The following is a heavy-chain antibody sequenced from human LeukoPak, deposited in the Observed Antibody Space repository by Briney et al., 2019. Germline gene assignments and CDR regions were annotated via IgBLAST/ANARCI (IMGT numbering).Heavy chain of an antibody. CDR2: IRYDGSNK. J-gene: IGHJ6*02. Sequence: GGSLRLSCAASGFTFSSYGMHWVRQAPGKGLEGVAFIRYDGSNKYYADSVKGRFTISRDNSKNTLYLQMNSLRAEDTAVYYCAKRVEQWHDWLTFYYYYYGMDVWGQGTTVTVSS. V-gene: IGHV3-30*02. CDR1: GFTFSSYG. CDR3: AKRVEQWHDWLTFYYYYYGMDV. D-gene: IGHD3-9*01.